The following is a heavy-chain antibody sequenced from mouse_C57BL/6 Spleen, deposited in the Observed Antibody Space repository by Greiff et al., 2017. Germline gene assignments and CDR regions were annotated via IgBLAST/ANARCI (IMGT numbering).Heavy chain of an antibody. J-gene: IGHJ4*01. CDR2: IWRGGST. CDR3: AKTFYYDYDGGGYYAMDY. CDR1: GFSLTSYG. Sequence: VMLVESGPGLVQPSQSLSITCTVSGFSLTSYGVHWVRQSPGKGLEWLGVIWRGGSTDYNAAFMSRLSITKDNSRSQVFFKMNSLQADDTAIYYCAKTFYYDYDGGGYYAMDYWGQGTSVTVSS. D-gene: IGHD2-4*01. V-gene: IGHV2-5*01.